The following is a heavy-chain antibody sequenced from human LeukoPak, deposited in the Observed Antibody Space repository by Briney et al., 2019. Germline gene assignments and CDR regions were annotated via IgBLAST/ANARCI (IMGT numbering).Heavy chain of an antibody. CDR3: ARDLPIRPGNYDY. V-gene: IGHV3-66*01. J-gene: IGHJ4*02. CDR2: IYSGGST. D-gene: IGHD1-14*01. CDR1: GFTFSSYA. Sequence: PGGSLRLSCAASGFTFSSYAMSWVRQAPGKGLEWVSVIYSGGSTYYADSVKGRFTISRDNSKNTLYLQMNSLRAEDTAVYYCARDLPIRPGNYDYWGQGTLVTVSS.